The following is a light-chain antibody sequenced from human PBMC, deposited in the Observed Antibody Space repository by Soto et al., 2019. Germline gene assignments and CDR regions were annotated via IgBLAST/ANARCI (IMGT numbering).Light chain of an antibody. CDR2: GNT. CDR3: QSYDSLSGSWV. J-gene: IGLJ3*02. Sequence: HSVLTQPPSVSGAPGQRVTLSCTGSGSNIGAGYDVDWYQHLPSTAPKVLIYGNTNRPSGVPDRFSGSKSGTSASLAITGLQAEDEADYYCQSYDSLSGSWVFGGGTQLTVL. CDR1: GSNIGAGYD. V-gene: IGLV1-40*01.